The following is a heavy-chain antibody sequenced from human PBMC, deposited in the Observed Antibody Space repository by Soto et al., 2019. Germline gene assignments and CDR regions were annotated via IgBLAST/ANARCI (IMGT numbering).Heavy chain of an antibody. CDR2: ICPGYSNI. CDR1: GYIFTDHC. J-gene: IGHJ6*02. Sequence: EVQVVQSGAEVKEPGESLKISCKGSGYIFTDHCIVWVRQMAGKGLEWVGIICPGYSNIIYSPSVQGQVTISADMSISTAYLQWSSLTASDTAIYYCARRHYCRGDCTINPDYYDGRDVWGQGTTVTVSS. CDR3: ARRHYCRGDCTINPDYYDGRDV. V-gene: IGHV5-51*01. D-gene: IGHD2-21*02.